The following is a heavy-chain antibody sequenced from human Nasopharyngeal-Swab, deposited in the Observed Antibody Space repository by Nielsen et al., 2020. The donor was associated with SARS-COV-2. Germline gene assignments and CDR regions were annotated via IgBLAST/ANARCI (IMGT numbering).Heavy chain of an antibody. V-gene: IGHV4-39*07. CDR3: APNMGGTSRVPPPG. D-gene: IGHD3-16*01. Sequence: SETLSLTCTVSGGSIKTSSYYWGWVRQPPGKGLEWIGSIYYSGSTFYNPSLKSRVTISVDTSKNQFSLKMSSVTAADTAVYYCAPNMGGTSRVPPPGWGQGTLVTVSS. J-gene: IGHJ4*02. CDR1: GGSIKTSSYY. CDR2: IYYSGST.